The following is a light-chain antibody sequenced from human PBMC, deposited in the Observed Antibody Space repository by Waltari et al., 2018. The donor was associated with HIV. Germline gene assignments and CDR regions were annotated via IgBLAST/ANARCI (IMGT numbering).Light chain of an antibody. Sequence: DIVMTQSPDSLAVSLGERATINCKSSQSVLSSSKNKNCLAWYQQKPGQPPKLLIYWTSTRESGVPDRFSGSGSGTDFTLTISSLQAEDVAVYYWQQYYLTPLTFGGGTKVVIK. CDR3: QQYYLTPLT. J-gene: IGKJ4*01. V-gene: IGKV4-1*01. CDR1: QSVLSSSKNKNC. CDR2: WTS.